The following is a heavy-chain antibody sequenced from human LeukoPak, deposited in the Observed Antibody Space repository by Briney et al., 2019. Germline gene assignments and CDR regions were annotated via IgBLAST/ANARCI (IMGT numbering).Heavy chain of an antibody. CDR1: GLTVSSNY. V-gene: IGHV3-66*01. CDR3: ARGAYYYDSSGYA. Sequence: GGSLRLSCAASGLTVSSNYMSWVRQAPGKGLEWVSVIYSGGSTYYADSVKGRFTISRDNSKNTLYLQMNSLRAEDTAVYYCARGAYYYDSSGYAWGQGTLVTVSS. J-gene: IGHJ5*02. CDR2: IYSGGST. D-gene: IGHD3-22*01.